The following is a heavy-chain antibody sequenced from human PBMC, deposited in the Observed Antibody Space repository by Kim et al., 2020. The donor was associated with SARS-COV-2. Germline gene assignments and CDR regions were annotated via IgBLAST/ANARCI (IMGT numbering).Heavy chain of an antibody. V-gene: IGHV4-59*01. CDR1: GGSISSYY. Sequence: SQTLSLTCTVSGGSISSYYWSWIRQPPGKGLEWIGYIYYSGSTNYNPSLKSRVTISVDTSKNQFSLKLSSVTAADTAVYYCARDLGYNWNYYYYCGMDVWGQGTTVTVSS. J-gene: IGHJ6*02. D-gene: IGHD1-20*01. CDR3: ARDLGYNWNYYYYCGMDV. CDR2: IYYSGST.